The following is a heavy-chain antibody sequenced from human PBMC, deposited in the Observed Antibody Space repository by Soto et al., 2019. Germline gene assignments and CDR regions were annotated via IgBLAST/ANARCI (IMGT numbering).Heavy chain of an antibody. J-gene: IGHJ5*02. CDR2: ISWNSGSI. D-gene: IGHD4-4*01. V-gene: IGHV3-9*01. Sequence: PGGSLRLSCAASGFTFDDYAMHWVRQAPGKGLEWVSGISWNSGSIGYADSVKGRFTISRDNAKNSLYLQMNSLRAEDTALYYCAKGHYSNYIGNWFDPWGQGTLVTVSS. CDR1: GFTFDDYA. CDR3: AKGHYSNYIGNWFDP.